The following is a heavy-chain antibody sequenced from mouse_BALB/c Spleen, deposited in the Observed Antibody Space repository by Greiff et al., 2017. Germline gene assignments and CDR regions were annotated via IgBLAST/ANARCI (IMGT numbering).Heavy chain of an antibody. CDR1: GYTFTDYA. J-gene: IGHJ3*01. Sequence: VQLQESGPELVRPGVSVKISCKGSGYTFTDYAMHWVKQSHAKSLEWIGVISTYYGNTNYNQKFKGKATMTVDKSSSTAYMELARLTSEDSAIYYCARGEYGNFPWFAYWGQGTLVTVSA. V-gene: IGHV1-67*01. CDR2: ISTYYGNT. D-gene: IGHD2-1*01. CDR3: ARGEYGNFPWFAY.